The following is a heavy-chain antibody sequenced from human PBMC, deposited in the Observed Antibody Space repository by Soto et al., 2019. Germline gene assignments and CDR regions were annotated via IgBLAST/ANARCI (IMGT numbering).Heavy chain of an antibody. V-gene: IGHV1-18*01. CDR3: ARVQLHDYGDPGDAFDI. D-gene: IGHD4-17*01. CDR1: GYTFTSYG. Sequence: QVQLVQSGAEVKKPGASVKVSCKASGYTFTSYGISWVRQAPGQGLEWMGWISAYNGNINYAQKLQGRVTMTTDTSTSTAYRELRSLRSDDTAVYYCARVQLHDYGDPGDAFDIWGQGTMVTVSS. J-gene: IGHJ3*02. CDR2: ISAYNGNI.